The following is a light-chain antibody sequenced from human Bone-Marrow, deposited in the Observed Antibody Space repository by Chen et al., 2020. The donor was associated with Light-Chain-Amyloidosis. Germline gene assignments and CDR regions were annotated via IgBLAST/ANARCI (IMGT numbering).Light chain of an antibody. CDR1: QTISSNY. CDR2: GSS. V-gene: IGKV3-20*01. CDR3: QQYGTSPLT. Sequence: ELVLPHSPGTLSLSPGEGANLSCRASQTISSNYLTWYQQKLGQAHRLLIYGSSSSATGIPERVTGSGSGTDFTRTINRLEPEDFALSYCQQYGTSPLTVGGGTKVESK. J-gene: IGKJ4*01.